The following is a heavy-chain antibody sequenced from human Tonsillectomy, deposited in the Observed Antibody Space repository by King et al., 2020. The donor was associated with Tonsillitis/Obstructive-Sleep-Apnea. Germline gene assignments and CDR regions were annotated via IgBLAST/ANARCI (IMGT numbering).Heavy chain of an antibody. CDR2: IYYSGST. CDR3: ARPGSATVLSHFDY. D-gene: IGHD4-11*01. V-gene: IGHV4-39*01. J-gene: IGHJ4*02. Sequence: QLQESGPGLVKPSETLSLTCTVSNGSISSSSYFWGWIRQPPGKGRGWIGNIYYSGSTYYKPSLKSRVTTSVDTSKNQFSLTLSYVTAADTAVYYCARPGSATVLSHFDYWGQGSPVTVAS. CDR1: NGSISSSSYF.